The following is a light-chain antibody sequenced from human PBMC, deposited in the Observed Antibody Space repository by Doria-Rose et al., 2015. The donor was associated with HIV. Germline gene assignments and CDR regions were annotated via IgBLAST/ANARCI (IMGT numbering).Light chain of an antibody. CDR2: NSN. Sequence: QAVVTQEPSVSAAPGQKVTISCSGTSSNIGNNYVSWYQQPPGTAPKVVIHNSNERPSGIPDRFSGSQSGTSATLGITGLQTGDEADYYCGSWDTALSAVVFGGGTKLTVL. CDR3: GSWDTALSAVV. V-gene: IGLV1-51*01. J-gene: IGLJ2*01. CDR1: SSNIGNNY.